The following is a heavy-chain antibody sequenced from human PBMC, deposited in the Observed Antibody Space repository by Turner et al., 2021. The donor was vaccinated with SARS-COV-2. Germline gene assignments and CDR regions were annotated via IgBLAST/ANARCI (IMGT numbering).Heavy chain of an antibody. CDR2: ISYDGSNK. CDR1: GSPFRSYG. D-gene: IGHD3-22*01. Sequence: QVPLVESGGGVVQPGRSLRPSCAASGSPFRSYGMHWVRQAPGKGLEWVAVISYDGSNKYYADSVKGRFSISRDNSKNTLYLQMNSLRAEDTAVYYCAKDSNYYYDSSGYLSYYFDYWGQGTLVTVSS. V-gene: IGHV3-30*18. J-gene: IGHJ4*02. CDR3: AKDSNYYYDSSGYLSYYFDY.